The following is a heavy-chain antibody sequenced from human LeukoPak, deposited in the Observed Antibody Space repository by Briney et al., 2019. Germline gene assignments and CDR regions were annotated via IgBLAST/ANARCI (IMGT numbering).Heavy chain of an antibody. J-gene: IGHJ5*02. Sequence: PGGSLRLSCAPSGFTFDDYALHWVRHAPGKGLEWVSGISWNSGSIGYADSVKGRFTISRDNAKNSLYLQMNSLRAEDTALYYCAKSLNYYDSSGPQFDPWGQGTLVTVSS. CDR1: GFTFDDYA. D-gene: IGHD3-22*01. CDR2: ISWNSGSI. CDR3: AKSLNYYDSSGPQFDP. V-gene: IGHV3-9*01.